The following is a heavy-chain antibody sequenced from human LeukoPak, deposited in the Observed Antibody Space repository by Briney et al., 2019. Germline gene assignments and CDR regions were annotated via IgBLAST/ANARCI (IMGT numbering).Heavy chain of an antibody. J-gene: IGHJ4*02. CDR1: GFXVSSNY. V-gene: IGHV3-53*01. CDR2: IYSGGFT. D-gene: IGHD3-10*01. CDR3: ARDSYYGSGSEN. Sequence: GGSLRLSCAASGFXVSSNYISWVRQAPGKGLEWVSVIYSGGFTYYADSVKGRFTISRDNSKNTLYLQMNSLRAEDTAVYYCARDSYYGSGSENWGQGTLVTVSS.